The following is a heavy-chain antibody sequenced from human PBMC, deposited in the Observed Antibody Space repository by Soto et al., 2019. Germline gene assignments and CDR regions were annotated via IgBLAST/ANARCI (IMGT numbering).Heavy chain of an antibody. CDR1: GFPFTTYG. J-gene: IGHJ4*02. D-gene: IGHD3-10*01. Sequence: QVQLVESGGGVVQPGRSLRLSCAGSGFPFTTYGMHWVREGPGKGLEWLAVISYDGSNRYYADSVKGRFTISRDNSKNTLSLQMNDLRPEDTALYYCVGGQYYFDYRGQGTLVTVSS. CDR3: VGGQYYFDY. CDR2: ISYDGSNR. V-gene: IGHV3-30*03.